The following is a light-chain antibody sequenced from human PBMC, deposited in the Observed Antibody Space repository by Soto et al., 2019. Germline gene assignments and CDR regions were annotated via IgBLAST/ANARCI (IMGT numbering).Light chain of an antibody. J-gene: IGLJ2*01. CDR2: DVS. CDR3: CSRAGSYTLV. Sequence: QSVLTQPRSVSGSPGQSVTISCTGTSSDVGGYNYVSWYQKYPGKAPRLVIYDVSERPSWVPDRFSGSKSGNTASLTISGLQAEDEADYYCCSRAGSYTLVFGGGTKVTGL. CDR1: SSDVGGYNY. V-gene: IGLV2-11*01.